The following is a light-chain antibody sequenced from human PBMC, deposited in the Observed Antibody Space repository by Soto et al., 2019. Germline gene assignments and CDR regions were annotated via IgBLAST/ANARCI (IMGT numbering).Light chain of an antibody. Sequence: EIVLTQSPGTLSLSPGERATLSCRASQSVSSSYLAWYQQKPGQAPRLLIYGASSRATGIPDRFSGSGSGTDFTLTISRLEPEDFALYYCQKYGSSPRTFGQGTKLEIK. CDR2: GAS. CDR1: QSVSSSY. V-gene: IGKV3-20*01. J-gene: IGKJ2*01. CDR3: QKYGSSPRT.